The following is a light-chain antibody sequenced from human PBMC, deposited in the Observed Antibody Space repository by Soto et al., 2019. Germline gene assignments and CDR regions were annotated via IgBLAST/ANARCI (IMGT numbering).Light chain of an antibody. CDR2: DVS. J-gene: IGKJ5*01. V-gene: IGKV3-15*01. Sequence: IVMTQSPDTLSVSPGERATLTCRACQCVTTNFAWYQQKSGQSPRLLIYDVSIRATGVPARFSATGSETDFTLTISGLQSGDSAVYFCQQYNNWPFSFGQGTRLEI. CDR3: QQYNNWPFS. CDR1: QCVTTN.